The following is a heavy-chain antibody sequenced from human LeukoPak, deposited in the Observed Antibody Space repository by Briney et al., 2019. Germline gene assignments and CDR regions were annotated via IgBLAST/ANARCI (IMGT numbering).Heavy chain of an antibody. CDR3: AKDRGTAMDY. D-gene: IGHD5-18*01. CDR2: IRYDGSNK. V-gene: IGHV3-30*02. CDR1: GFTFSSYG. Sequence: AGGSLRLSCAASGFTFSSYGMHWVRQAPGKGLEWVAFIRYDGSNKYYADSVKGRFTISRDNSKNTLYLQMNSLRAEDTAVYYGAKDRGTAMDYWGQGTLVTVSS. J-gene: IGHJ4*02.